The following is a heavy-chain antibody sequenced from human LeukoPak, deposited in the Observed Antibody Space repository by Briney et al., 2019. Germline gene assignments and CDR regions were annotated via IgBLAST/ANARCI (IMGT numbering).Heavy chain of an antibody. CDR2: SHYSGET. D-gene: IGHD1-14*01. Sequence: SETLSLTCTVSGASMNDYYWSWSRQPPGKGLEWIAYSHYSGETKYNPSLKSRITISVDTSKNQFSLKLSSVTAADTAVYFCARQPGGTAAFDIWGQGTTVTVSA. CDR3: ARQPGGTAAFDI. CDR1: GASMNDYY. V-gene: IGHV4-59*08. J-gene: IGHJ3*02.